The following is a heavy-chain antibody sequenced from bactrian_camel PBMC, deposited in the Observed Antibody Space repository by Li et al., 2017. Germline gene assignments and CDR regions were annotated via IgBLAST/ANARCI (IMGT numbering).Heavy chain of an antibody. V-gene: IGHV3S10*01. D-gene: IGHD3*01. CDR2: ISSDDST. CDR3: AIDGPYWRRPAVANGSRCSNRRLGYVS. CDR1: GFTFSSAY. J-gene: IGHJ4*01. Sequence: DVQLVESGGGLVQPGGSPRLSCAASGFTFSSAYMSWVRQAPGNECELVSTISSDDSTYYTQSVKGRFTISQDNAKNTLYLQMNSLDPEDTSMYYCAIDGPYWRRPAVANGSRCSNRRLGYVSWGQPTQVTVS.